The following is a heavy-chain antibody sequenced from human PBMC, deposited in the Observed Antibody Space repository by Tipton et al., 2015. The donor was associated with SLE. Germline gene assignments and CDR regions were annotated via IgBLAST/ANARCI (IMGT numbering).Heavy chain of an antibody. Sequence: TLSLTCTVSGGSITSGSYYWSWIRQPAGQGLEWIGRIYNTGATYYNPSLKSRVTMSVATSKNQFSLRLTSVTAADTAVYYCGRHKTATRAFDFWGQGTLVTVSS. CDR1: GGSITSGSYY. CDR3: GRHKTATRAFDF. D-gene: IGHD1-1*01. CDR2: IYNTGAT. J-gene: IGHJ3*01. V-gene: IGHV4-61*02.